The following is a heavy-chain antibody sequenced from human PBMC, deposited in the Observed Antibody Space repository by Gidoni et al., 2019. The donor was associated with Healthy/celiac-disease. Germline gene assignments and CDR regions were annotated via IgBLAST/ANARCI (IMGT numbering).Heavy chain of an antibody. CDR1: GFTFSSYG. D-gene: IGHD3-3*01. CDR2: ISYDGSNK. V-gene: IGHV3-30*18. Sequence: QVQLVESGGGVVQPGRSLRLSCAASGFTFSSYGMHWVRQAPGKGLEWVAVISYDGSNKYYADSVKGRFTISRDNSKNTLYLQMNSLRAEDTAVYYCAKDGLRFLEWLFQGYFDYWGQGTLVTVSS. J-gene: IGHJ4*02. CDR3: AKDGLRFLEWLFQGYFDY.